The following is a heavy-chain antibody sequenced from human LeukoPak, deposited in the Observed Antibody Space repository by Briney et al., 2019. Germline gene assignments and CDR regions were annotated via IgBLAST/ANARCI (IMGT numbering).Heavy chain of an antibody. CDR3: ASGGSGYYSNIDY. CDR1: GGTFSSYA. Sequence: EASVKVSCKASGGTFSSYAISWVRQAPGQGHEWMGGIIPIFGTANYAQKFQGRVTITTDESASTAYMELSSLRSEDTAVYYCASGGSGYYSNIDYWGQGTLVTVSS. J-gene: IGHJ4*02. V-gene: IGHV1-69*05. D-gene: IGHD3-22*01. CDR2: IIPIFGTA.